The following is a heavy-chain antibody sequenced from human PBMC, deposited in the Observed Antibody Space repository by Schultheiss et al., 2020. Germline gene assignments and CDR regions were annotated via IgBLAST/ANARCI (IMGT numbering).Heavy chain of an antibody. CDR1: GYTFTSYY. V-gene: IGHV1-46*01. Sequence: AAVKVSCKASGYTFTSYYMHWVRQAPGQGLEWMGGIIPIFGTANYAQKFQGRVTMTRDTSTSTVYMELSSLTSEDTAMYYCARSYSHKGGLDFWGQGTLVTVSS. J-gene: IGHJ4*02. CDR3: ARSYSHKGGLDF. CDR2: IIPIFGTA. D-gene: IGHD1-26*01.